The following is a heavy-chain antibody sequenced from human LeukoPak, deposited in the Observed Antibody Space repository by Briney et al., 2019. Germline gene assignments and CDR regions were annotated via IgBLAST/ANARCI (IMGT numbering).Heavy chain of an antibody. J-gene: IGHJ4*02. CDR3: ARDIGNYYDSSGYFDY. CDR1: GYTFTTYY. Sequence: ASVKVSCKASGYTFTTYYMHWVRQAPGQGLEWMGIINPSGGSTSYAQKFQGRVTMTRDMSTSTVYMELSSLRSEDTAVYYCARDIGNYYDSSGYFDYWGQGTLVTVSS. D-gene: IGHD3-22*01. CDR2: INPSGGST. V-gene: IGHV1-46*01.